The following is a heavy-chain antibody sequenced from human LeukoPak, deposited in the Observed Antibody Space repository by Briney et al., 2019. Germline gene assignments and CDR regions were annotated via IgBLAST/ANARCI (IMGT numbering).Heavy chain of an antibody. Sequence: GGFLRLSCAASGFRFDEYGMHWVRQVPGKGLEWVSHIAWDGVTTYYADAVQGRFTISRDNRKNSVYLQMNNLRPEDTALYYCAKGAYGFPPGYYMDVWGKGTWVTVS. CDR2: IAWDGVTT. V-gene: IGHV3-43D*04. CDR3: AKGAYGFPPGYYMDV. D-gene: IGHD3-10*01. J-gene: IGHJ6*03. CDR1: GFRFDEYG.